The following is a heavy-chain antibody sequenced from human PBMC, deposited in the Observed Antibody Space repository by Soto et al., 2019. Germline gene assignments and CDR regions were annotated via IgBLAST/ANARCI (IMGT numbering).Heavy chain of an antibody. V-gene: IGHV5-51*01. Sequence: GEYLKISCRGSGYSFTSYWIGWVRQMPGQGLEWMGIVFPGDSDTKYSPSFQGQVTISADKSINTAYLQWSGLRASDTAMYYCARHYSTSSPDYWGQGTLVTVSS. CDR2: VFPGDSDT. CDR1: GYSFTSYW. CDR3: ARHYSTSSPDY. J-gene: IGHJ4*02. D-gene: IGHD6-6*01.